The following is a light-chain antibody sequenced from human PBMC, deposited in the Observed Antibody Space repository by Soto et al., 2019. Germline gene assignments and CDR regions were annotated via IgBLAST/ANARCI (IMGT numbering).Light chain of an antibody. Sequence: EIVLTQSPGTLSLSPGERATLSCRASESVSSSYLAWYQQKPGQAPRLLIFGASSRATDTPDRFSGSGSGTDFTLTISRLEPEEFAVYYCQQYGSSPPWTFGQGTEVEIK. CDR3: QQYGSSPPWT. CDR1: ESVSSSY. CDR2: GAS. J-gene: IGKJ1*01. V-gene: IGKV3-20*01.